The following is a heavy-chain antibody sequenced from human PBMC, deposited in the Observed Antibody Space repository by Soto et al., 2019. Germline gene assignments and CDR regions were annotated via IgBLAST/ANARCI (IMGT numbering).Heavy chain of an antibody. J-gene: IGHJ6*02. CDR2: ISSSSSTI. Sequence: GGSLRLSCAASGFTFSSYSMNWVRQAPGKGLEWVSYISSSSSTIYYADSVKGRFTTSRDNAKNSLCLQMNSLRDEDTAVYYCARPEYSSSSYGMDVWGQGTTVTVSS. D-gene: IGHD6-6*01. CDR1: GFTFSSYS. V-gene: IGHV3-48*02. CDR3: ARPEYSSSSYGMDV.